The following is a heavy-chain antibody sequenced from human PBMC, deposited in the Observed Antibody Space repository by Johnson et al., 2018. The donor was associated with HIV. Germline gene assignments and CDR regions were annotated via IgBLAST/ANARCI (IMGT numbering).Heavy chain of an antibody. J-gene: IGHJ3*02. CDR3: ARREVVFGSYDNWDAFDI. CDR2: IGTAGDT. D-gene: IGHD1-1*01. CDR1: GFTFSSYD. Sequence: VQLVESGGGLVKPGGSLRLSCAASGFTFSSYDMHWVRQTTGKGLEWVSTIGTAGDTYYQGSVKGRFTISRENAKNSLYLQMNSLRTEDTGVYYCARREVVFGSYDNWDAFDIWGQGTMVTVSS. V-gene: IGHV3-13*01.